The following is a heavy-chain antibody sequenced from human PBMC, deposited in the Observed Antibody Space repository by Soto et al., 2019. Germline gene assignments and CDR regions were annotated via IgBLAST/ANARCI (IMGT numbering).Heavy chain of an antibody. J-gene: IGHJ5*02. V-gene: IGHV4-59*08. CDR2: IYYSGST. D-gene: IGHD2-15*01. Sequence: SETLSLTCTVSGGSISSYYWSWIRQPPGKGLEWIGYIYYSGSTNYNPSLKSRVTISVDTSKNQFSLKLSSVTAADTAVYYCARGAVVVVAAIPWHGWFDPWGQGTLVTVSS. CDR3: ARGAVVVVAAIPWHGWFDP. CDR1: GGSISSYY.